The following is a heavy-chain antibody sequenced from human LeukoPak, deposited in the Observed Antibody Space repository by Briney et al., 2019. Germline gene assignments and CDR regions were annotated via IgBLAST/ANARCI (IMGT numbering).Heavy chain of an antibody. Sequence: GGSLRLSCAASGLSFSTQRMHWVRQAPGKGLVWVSYINIDERITGYADSVKGRFTISRDNAKNTLYLQMNSLRAEDTAIYYCFREGGDWGQGTLVTVSS. D-gene: IGHD3-10*01. CDR1: GLSFSTQR. J-gene: IGHJ4*02. V-gene: IGHV3-74*01. CDR3: FREGGD. CDR2: INIDERIT.